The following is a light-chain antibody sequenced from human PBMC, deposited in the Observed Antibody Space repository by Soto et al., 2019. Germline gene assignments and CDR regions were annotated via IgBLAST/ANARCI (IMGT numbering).Light chain of an antibody. CDR1: QSVSSSY. J-gene: IGKJ3*01. Sequence: EIVLTQSPGTLSLSPGERATLSCRASQSVSSSYLAWYQQKPGQAPRLLIYGASSRATGIPDRFSGSGSGTDFTLTISRLEPEDFAVYDCQQYDSSPFFGPGTKVDIK. V-gene: IGKV3-20*01. CDR3: QQYDSSPF. CDR2: GAS.